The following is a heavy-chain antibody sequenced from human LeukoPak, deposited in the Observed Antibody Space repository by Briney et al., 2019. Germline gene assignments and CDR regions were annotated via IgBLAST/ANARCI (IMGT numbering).Heavy chain of an antibody. J-gene: IGHJ2*01. CDR2: IIPILGIA. V-gene: IGHV1-69*04. Sequence: GSSVKVSCKASGGTFSSYAISWVRQAPGQGLEWMGRIIPILGIANYAQKFQGRVTMTRDTSTSTVYMELSSLRSEDTAVYYCARERRTSGSHGERYFDLWGRGTLVTVSS. D-gene: IGHD1-26*01. CDR3: ARERRTSGSHGERYFDL. CDR1: GGTFSSYA.